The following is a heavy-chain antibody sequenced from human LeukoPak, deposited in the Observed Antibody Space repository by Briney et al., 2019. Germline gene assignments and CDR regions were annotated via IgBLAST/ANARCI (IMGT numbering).Heavy chain of an antibody. J-gene: IGHJ4*02. CDR1: GFTFSSYA. CDR3: ARESYTFDY. V-gene: IGHV3-30-3*01. CDR2: ISKDGSNK. Sequence: PGRSLRLSCAASGFTFSSYAMHWVRQAPGKGLEWVAVISKDGSNKYYADSVKGRFTKSRENSKNTLYLQMNSLRAEDTAVYYCARESYTFDYWGQGTLVTVSS. D-gene: IGHD3-10*01.